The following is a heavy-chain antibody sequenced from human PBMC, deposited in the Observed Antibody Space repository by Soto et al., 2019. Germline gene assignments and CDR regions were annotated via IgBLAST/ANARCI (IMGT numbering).Heavy chain of an antibody. Sequence: EMQLVESGGALVQPGGSLRLSCAASGFTFSSYWMTWVRQAPGKGLEWVANIKEDGSTKHYVDSVKGRFTISRDNAKNLLYLQMNSLRVEDTAVYYCAKHGAYCFDFWGQGTLVTISS. CDR2: IKEDGSTK. CDR1: GFTFSSYW. CDR3: AKHGAYCFDF. D-gene: IGHD4-17*01. J-gene: IGHJ4*02. V-gene: IGHV3-7*02.